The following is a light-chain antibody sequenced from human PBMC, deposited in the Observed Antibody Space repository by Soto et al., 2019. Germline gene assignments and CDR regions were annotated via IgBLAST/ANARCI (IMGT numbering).Light chain of an antibody. V-gene: IGLV2-14*01. J-gene: IGLJ1*01. CDR3: SSYTSSSTPYV. Sequence: QSALTQPASVSGSPGQSITISCTGTSSDVGGYNYVSWYQQHPGKAPKLMIYEVSNRPSGVSNRFSSSKSGNTASLTISGLQAEDEADYYCSSYTSSSTPYVFGTGTKGTVL. CDR1: SSDVGGYNY. CDR2: EVS.